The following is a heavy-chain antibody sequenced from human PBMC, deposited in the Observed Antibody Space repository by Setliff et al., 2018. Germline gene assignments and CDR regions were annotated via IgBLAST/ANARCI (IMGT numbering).Heavy chain of an antibody. J-gene: IGHJ4*02. Sequence: SETLSLTCSLSGVTIGGNNYYYWAWIRQPPGKGLEWIGTISYSGGVFYNPSLKSRVAISADTSRIQFSLKLRSVTAADTAVYYCARDNTMVGATDYWGLGTLVTVSS. V-gene: IGHV4-39*07. CDR2: ISYSGGV. CDR3: ARDNTMVGATDY. D-gene: IGHD1-26*01. CDR1: GVTIGGNNYYY.